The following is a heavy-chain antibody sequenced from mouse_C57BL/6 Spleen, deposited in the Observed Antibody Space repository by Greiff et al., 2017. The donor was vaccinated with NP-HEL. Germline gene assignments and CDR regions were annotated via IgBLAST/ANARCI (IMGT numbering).Heavy chain of an antibody. CDR3: TGPALGPFAY. CDR2: IDPETGGT. D-gene: IGHD4-1*01. J-gene: IGHJ3*01. V-gene: IGHV1-15*01. Sequence: QVQLQQSGAELVRPGASVTLSCKASGYTFTDYEMHWVKQTPVHGLEWIGAIDPETGGTAYNQKFKGKAILTADKSSSTAYMELRSLTSEDSAVYYWTGPALGPFAYWGQGTLVTVSA. CDR1: GYTFTDYE.